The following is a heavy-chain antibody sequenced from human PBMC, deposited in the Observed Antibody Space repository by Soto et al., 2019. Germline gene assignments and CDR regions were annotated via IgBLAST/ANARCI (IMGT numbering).Heavy chain of an antibody. CDR2: IYYSGST. D-gene: IGHD4-17*01. V-gene: IGHV4-39*01. J-gene: IGHJ3*01. CDR1: GGSISSSSYY. Sequence: PSVTLSLNCTVSGGSISSSSYYWGWIRQPPGKGLEWIGSIYYSGSTYYNPSLKSRVPISVDTSKNQFSLKLSSVTAADTAVYYSARHGASCRYGLRGHAFHHWRQAAMSTVS. CDR3: ARHGASCRYGLRGHAFHH.